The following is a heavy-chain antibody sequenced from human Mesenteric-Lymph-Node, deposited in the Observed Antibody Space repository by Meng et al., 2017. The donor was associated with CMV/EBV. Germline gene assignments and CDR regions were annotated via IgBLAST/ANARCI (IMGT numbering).Heavy chain of an antibody. Sequence: GESLKISCAASGFTFSSYSMNWVRQAPGKGLEWVSYISSSSSTIYYADSVKGRFTISRDNAKNSLYLQMNSLRAEDTAVYYCASLVVPAAIRVEYYFDYWGQGTLVTVSS. CDR1: GFTFSSYS. J-gene: IGHJ4*02. D-gene: IGHD2-2*01. CDR2: ISSSSSTI. CDR3: ASLVVPAAIRVEYYFDY. V-gene: IGHV3-48*04.